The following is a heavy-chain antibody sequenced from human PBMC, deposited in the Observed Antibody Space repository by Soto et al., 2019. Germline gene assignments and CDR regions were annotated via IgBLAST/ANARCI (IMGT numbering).Heavy chain of an antibody. Sequence: GGSLRLSCAASGFSFISYSMSWVRQAPGKGLEWVSYISNSGSVIHDADSVKGRFTISRDNAKNSLSLQMNSLRDEDTALYYCARVYASNTFDLWGQGTVVTVSS. D-gene: IGHD2-2*01. V-gene: IGHV3-48*02. CDR1: GFSFISYS. J-gene: IGHJ3*01. CDR2: ISNSGSVI. CDR3: ARVYASNTFDL.